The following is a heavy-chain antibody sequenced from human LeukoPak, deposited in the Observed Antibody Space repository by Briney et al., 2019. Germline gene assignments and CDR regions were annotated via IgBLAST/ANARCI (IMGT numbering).Heavy chain of an antibody. CDR3: ARGTLWSGYYVDY. CDR1: GGSISSGGYY. D-gene: IGHD3-3*01. Sequence: SQTLSLTCTVSGGSISSGGYYWSWIRQHPGKGLEWIGYIYYSGSTYYNPSLKSRVTISVDTSKNQFSLKLSSVTAADTAVYYCARGTLWSGYYVDYGGQGTLVTVSS. CDR2: IYYSGST. V-gene: IGHV4-31*03. J-gene: IGHJ4*02.